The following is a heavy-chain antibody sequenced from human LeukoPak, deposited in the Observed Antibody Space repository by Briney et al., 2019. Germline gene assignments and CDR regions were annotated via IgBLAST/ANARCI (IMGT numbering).Heavy chain of an antibody. CDR1: GGSISSSSYY. CDR3: ARHGDSSSWSYFDY. CDR2: IYYSGST. Sequence: PSETLSLTCTVSGGSISSSSYYWGWIRQPPGKGLEWIGYIYYSGSTNYNPSLKSRVTISVDTSKNQFSLKLSSVTAADTAVYYCARHGDSSSWSYFDYWGQGTLVTVSS. D-gene: IGHD6-13*01. V-gene: IGHV4-61*05. J-gene: IGHJ4*02.